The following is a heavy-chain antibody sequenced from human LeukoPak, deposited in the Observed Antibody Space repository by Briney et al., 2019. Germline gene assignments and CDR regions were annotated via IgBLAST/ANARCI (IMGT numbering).Heavy chain of an antibody. D-gene: IGHD5-18*01. CDR1: GGSFSGYY. V-gene: IGHV4-34*01. J-gene: IGHJ4*02. Sequence: SETLSLTCAVYGGSFSGYYWSWLRQPPGQGLEWCGEINHSGSTNYNPSHKSRVTISVDTSKNQFSLKLSSVTAADTAVYYCARGKQLWLAGPYDYWGQGTLVTVSS. CDR3: ARGKQLWLAGPYDY. CDR2: INHSGST.